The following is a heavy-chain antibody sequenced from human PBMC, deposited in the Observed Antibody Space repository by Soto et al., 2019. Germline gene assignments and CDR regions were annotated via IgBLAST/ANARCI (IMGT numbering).Heavy chain of an antibody. CDR1: GFTFSSHS. CDR2: ISSSSTYI. D-gene: IGHD3-22*01. V-gene: IGHV3-21*01. Sequence: EVQLVESGGGLVKPGGSLRLSCAASGFTFSSHSMNWVRQAPGKGLEWVSSISSSSTYIYYADSVKGRFTISRDNAKNSLYLQMNSLRAEDTAVYCCAGHPRDSSGYWYYFDYWGQGTLVTVSS. J-gene: IGHJ4*02. CDR3: AGHPRDSSGYWYYFDY.